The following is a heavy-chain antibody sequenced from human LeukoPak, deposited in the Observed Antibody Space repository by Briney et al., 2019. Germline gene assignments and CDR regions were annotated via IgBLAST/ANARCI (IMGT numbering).Heavy chain of an antibody. CDR2: ICYNGRT. D-gene: IGHD2/OR15-2a*01. CDR3: ERVSRYFNIHGCYPFNF. Sequence: PSETLSLTCTVSGGSFSSSDYYWSWIRQPPGKGLEWIVYICYNGRTYYNPVLNSRFTTLVNSSNNQFYLKMTSVSAEDTAEYYCERVSRYFNIHGCYPFNFWGRGTLVTVPS. J-gene: IGHJ4*02. V-gene: IGHV4-61*08. CDR1: GGSFSSSDYY.